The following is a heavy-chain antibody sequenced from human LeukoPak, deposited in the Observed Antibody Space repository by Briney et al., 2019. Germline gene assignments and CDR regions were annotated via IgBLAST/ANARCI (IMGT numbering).Heavy chain of an antibody. D-gene: IGHD3-10*01. CDR3: ARDQTQIWFGEGLWYFDY. V-gene: IGHV1-18*01. Sequence: ASVKVSCKASGYTFTSYGISWVRQAPGQGLEWMGWISAYNGNTKYAQKLQGRVTMTTDTSTSTAYMELRSLRSDDTAVYYCARDQTQIWFGEGLWYFDYWAREPWSPSPQ. CDR1: GYTFTSYG. J-gene: IGHJ4*02. CDR2: ISAYNGNT.